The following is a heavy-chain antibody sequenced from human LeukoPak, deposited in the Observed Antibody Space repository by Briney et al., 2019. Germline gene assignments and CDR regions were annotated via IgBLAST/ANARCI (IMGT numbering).Heavy chain of an antibody. CDR1: GYIFTSYG. D-gene: IGHD4/OR15-4a*01. J-gene: IGHJ5*01. Sequence: ASVKVSCKASGYIFTSYGISWVRQAPGQGPEWMGWISGYNGHTNYAQKLQGRVTMTTDTSSSTAYMELTSLRSDDTAVYYCARSVGTINWFDSWGQGTLVTVSS. V-gene: IGHV1-18*01. CDR3: ARSVGTINWFDS. CDR2: ISGYNGHT.